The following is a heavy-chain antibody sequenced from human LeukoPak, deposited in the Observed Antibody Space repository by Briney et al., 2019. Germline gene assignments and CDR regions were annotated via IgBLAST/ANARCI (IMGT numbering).Heavy chain of an antibody. CDR1: GGSFSGYY. D-gene: IGHD5-18*01. CDR3: AREKARESGYSYGYAFDS. J-gene: IGHJ4*02. Sequence: SETLSLTCAVYGGSFSGYYWSWIRQPPGKGLEWIGYIYYSGSTNYNPSLKSRVTISVDTSKNQFSLKLSSVTAADTAVYYCAREKARESGYSYGYAFDSWGQGTLVTVSS. CDR2: IYYSGST. V-gene: IGHV4-59*01.